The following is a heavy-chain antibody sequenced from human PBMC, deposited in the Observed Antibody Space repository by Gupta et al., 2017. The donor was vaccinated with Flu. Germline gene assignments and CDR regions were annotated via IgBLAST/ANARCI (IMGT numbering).Heavy chain of an antibody. CDR2: LSGSSENT. J-gene: IGHJ4*01. Sequence: MRRVRQAPGKGLGWVSALSGSSENTYYADSVKGRFTVSRDNSKNMLYLQMNSLRVEDTAIYYCANAWSYCRDNCYRYHVDYWGQGTLATVSS. CDR3: ANAWSYCRDNCYRYHVDY. V-gene: IGHV3-23*01. D-gene: IGHD2-21*01.